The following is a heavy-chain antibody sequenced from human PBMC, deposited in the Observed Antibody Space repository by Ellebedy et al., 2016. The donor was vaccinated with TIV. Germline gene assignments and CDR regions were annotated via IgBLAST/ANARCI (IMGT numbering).Heavy chain of an antibody. V-gene: IGHV5-51*01. Sequence: GESLKISXKGSGYSFTSYWIGWVRQMPGKGLEWMGIIYPSDSDTKYSPSFQGQVTLSADKSISTAYLQWSSLKASDTAMYYCVRRAASSSRGWGGFDFWGQGTMVTVSS. CDR2: IYPSDSDT. CDR3: VRRAASSSRGWGGFDF. D-gene: IGHD6-6*01. J-gene: IGHJ3*01. CDR1: GYSFTSYW.